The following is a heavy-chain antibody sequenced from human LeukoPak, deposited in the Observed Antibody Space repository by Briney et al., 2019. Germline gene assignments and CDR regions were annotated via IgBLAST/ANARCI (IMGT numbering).Heavy chain of an antibody. J-gene: IGHJ4*02. CDR1: SSYY. V-gene: IGHV3-66*01. CDR2: IYSGGST. CDR3: AREAAADPYYFDY. Sequence: SSYYWGWIRQPPGKGLEWVSVIYSGGSTNYADSVKGRFTISRDNSKNTLYLQMNSLRVEDTAVYYCAREAAADPYYFDYWGQGTLVTVSS. D-gene: IGHD6-13*01.